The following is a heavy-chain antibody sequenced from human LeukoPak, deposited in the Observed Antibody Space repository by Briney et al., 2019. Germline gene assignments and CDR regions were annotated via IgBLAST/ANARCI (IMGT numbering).Heavy chain of an antibody. J-gene: IGHJ4*02. Sequence: PGRSLRLSCAASGFTFSSYAMHWVRQAPGKGLEWVAVISYDGSNKYYADSVKGRFTISRDNSKNTLYLQMNSLRAEDTAVYYCARDPSGDYWGQGTLVTVSS. V-gene: IGHV3-30*04. D-gene: IGHD3-10*01. CDR2: ISYDGSNK. CDR1: GFTFSSYA. CDR3: ARDPSGDY.